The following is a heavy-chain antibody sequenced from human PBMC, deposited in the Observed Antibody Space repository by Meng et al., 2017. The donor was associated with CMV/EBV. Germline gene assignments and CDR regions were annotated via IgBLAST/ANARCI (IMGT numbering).Heavy chain of an antibody. V-gene: IGHV3-7*01. CDR1: GFTFSSYW. D-gene: IGHD6-19*01. Sequence: GESLKISCAASGFTFSSYWMSWVRQAPGKGPEWVANIKQDGSEKYYVDSVKGRFTISRDNAKNSLYLQMNSLRAEDTAVYYCARSRSGGGWYYFDYWGQGTLVTVSS. CDR3: ARSRSGGGWYYFDY. CDR2: IKQDGSEK. J-gene: IGHJ4*02.